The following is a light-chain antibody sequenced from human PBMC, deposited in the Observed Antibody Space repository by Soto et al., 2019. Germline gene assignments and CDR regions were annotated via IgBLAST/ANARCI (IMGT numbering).Light chain of an antibody. J-gene: IGKJ4*01. Sequence: EIVSTQSPATLSLSPGERASLSCRASQSVSSYLAWYQQKPGQAPRLLIYDASNRATGIPARFSGSGSGTDFTLTISSLEPEDFAVYYCQQRSNWPPFLTFGGGTKVDIK. CDR1: QSVSSY. CDR3: QQRSNWPPFLT. V-gene: IGKV3-11*01. CDR2: DAS.